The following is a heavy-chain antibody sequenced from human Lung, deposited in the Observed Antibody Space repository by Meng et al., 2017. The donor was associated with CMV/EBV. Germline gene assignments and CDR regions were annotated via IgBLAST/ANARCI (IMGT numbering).Heavy chain of an antibody. J-gene: IGHJ4*02. CDR1: EFSFSNYA. D-gene: IGHD6-13*01. CDR3: AKAFSASWYREYYDD. Sequence: LTXAASEFSFSNYAMSWVRQAPGRGLAWVSAITASGGSTYYADSVKGRFTVSRDNSKNTLYLQMNSLRAEDTALYYCAKAFSASWYREYYDDWGQGTXVT. V-gene: IGHV3-23*01. CDR2: ITASGGST.